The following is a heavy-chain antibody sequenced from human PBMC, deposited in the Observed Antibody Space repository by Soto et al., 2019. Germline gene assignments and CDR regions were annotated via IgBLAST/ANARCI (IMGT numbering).Heavy chain of an antibody. CDR1: GGSVSSGSYY. CDR2: IYYSGST. D-gene: IGHD6-6*01. J-gene: IGHJ5*02. Sequence: SETLSLTCTVSGGSVSSGSYYWSWIRQPPGKGLEWIGYIYYSGSTNYNPSLKSRVTKSVDTARNQFSLRVSSVTAADTAVYYCAGGTHDAARSSIAARREYNWFDPWGQGTLVTVSS. CDR3: AGGTHDAARSSIAARREYNWFDP. V-gene: IGHV4-61*01.